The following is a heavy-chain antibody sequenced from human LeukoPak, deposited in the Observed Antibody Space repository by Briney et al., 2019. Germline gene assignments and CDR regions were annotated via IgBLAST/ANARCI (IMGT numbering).Heavy chain of an antibody. CDR1: GGSISSYY. CDR2: IYYSGST. Sequence: KPSETLSLTCTVSGGSISSYYWSWIRQPPGKGLEWIGYIYYSGSTNYNPSLKSRVTISVDTSKNQFSLKLSSVTAADTAVYYCARVYDSYGDYFDYWGQGTLVTVSS. D-gene: IGHD5-18*01. J-gene: IGHJ4*02. CDR3: ARVYDSYGDYFDY. V-gene: IGHV4-59*01.